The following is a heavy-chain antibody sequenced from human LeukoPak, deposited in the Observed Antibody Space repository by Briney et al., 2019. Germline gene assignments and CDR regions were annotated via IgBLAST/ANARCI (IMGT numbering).Heavy chain of an antibody. Sequence: ASVKVSRKASGGTFSSYAISWVRQAPGQGLEWMGGIIPIFVTANYAQKFQGRVTITTDKSTSTAYMELSSLRSEDTAVYYCARGGYYYGSGSYYNGDYYYYMDVWGKGTTVTVSS. CDR2: IIPIFVTA. J-gene: IGHJ6*03. CDR1: GGTFSSYA. CDR3: ARGGYYYGSGSYYNGDYYYYMDV. V-gene: IGHV1-69*05. D-gene: IGHD3-10*01.